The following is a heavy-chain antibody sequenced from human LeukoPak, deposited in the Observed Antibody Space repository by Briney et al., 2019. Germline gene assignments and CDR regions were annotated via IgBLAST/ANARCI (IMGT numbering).Heavy chain of an antibody. CDR3: ARDVTVVVPAAIVRWFDP. D-gene: IGHD2-2*01. V-gene: IGHV4-34*01. CDR2: INHSGST. J-gene: IGHJ5*02. Sequence: SETLSLTCAVYGGSFSGYYWSWIRQPPGKGLEWIGEINHSGSTNYNPSLKSRVTISVDTSKNQFSLKLSSVTAADTAVYYCARDVTVVVPAAIVRWFDPWGQGTLVTVSS. CDR1: GGSFSGYY.